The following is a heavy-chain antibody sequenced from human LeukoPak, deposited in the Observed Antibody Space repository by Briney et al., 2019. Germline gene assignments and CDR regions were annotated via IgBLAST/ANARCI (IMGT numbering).Heavy chain of an antibody. CDR2: ISGTGPST. D-gene: IGHD1-26*01. CDR3: AKGFSAYSGSSLDS. Sequence: GGSLRLSCAASGFTFSSYAMTWVRQAPGKGLEWVSIISGTGPSTYYADSVKGRFTISRDTSRNTLYLQMNSLRAEDTALYYCAKGFSAYSGSSLDSWGQGTLVTVSS. CDR1: GFTFSSYA. J-gene: IGHJ4*02. V-gene: IGHV3-23*01.